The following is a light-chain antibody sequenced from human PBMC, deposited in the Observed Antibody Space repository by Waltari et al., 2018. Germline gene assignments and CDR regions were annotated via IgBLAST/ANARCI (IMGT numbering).Light chain of an antibody. Sequence: VISMTQSPSFLSASTGDRVTISCRVSQDIGSSLAWYQQKPGKAPDLLIFAASTLKSGVPSRFGGSGSGTDFTLTISRMQSEDCATYYCQQYLTFPYTFGQGTKLEI. V-gene: IGKV1D-8*01. CDR1: QDIGSS. CDR2: AAS. CDR3: QQYLTFPYT. J-gene: IGKJ2*01.